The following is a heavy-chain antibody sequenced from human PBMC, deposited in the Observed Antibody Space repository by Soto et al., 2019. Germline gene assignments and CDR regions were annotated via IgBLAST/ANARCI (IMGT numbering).Heavy chain of an antibody. CDR3: TTATILETANSRLFEL. Sequence: GGSLRRSCAASGFPSSDAWVSWVRQAPGKGLAWVGRIRSKSYGGTTDYAAPVKGRFNISRDDSTNKVYLQINGLQTEDTAVYYCTTATILETANSRLFELWGRGTLVTVSS. D-gene: IGHD5-18*01. V-gene: IGHV3-15*01. J-gene: IGHJ2*01. CDR2: IRSKSYGGTT. CDR1: GFPSSDAW.